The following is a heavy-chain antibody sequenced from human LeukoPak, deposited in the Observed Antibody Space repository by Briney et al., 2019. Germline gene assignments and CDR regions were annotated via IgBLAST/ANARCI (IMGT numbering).Heavy chain of an antibody. Sequence: GGSLRLSCAASGFTFSSYGMHWVRQAPGKGLEWVAVISYDGSNKYYADSVKGRFTISRDNSKNTLYLQMNSLRAEDTAVYYCAKEGGWGYYYDSSGYLGDYWGQGTLVTVSS. CDR2: ISYDGSNK. CDR1: GFTFSSYG. CDR3: AKEGGWGYYYDSSGYLGDY. D-gene: IGHD3-22*01. J-gene: IGHJ4*02. V-gene: IGHV3-30*18.